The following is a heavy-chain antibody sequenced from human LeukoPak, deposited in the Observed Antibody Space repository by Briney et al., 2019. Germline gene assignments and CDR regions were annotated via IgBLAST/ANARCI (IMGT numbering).Heavy chain of an antibody. CDR2: ISGSGGST. V-gene: IGHV3-23*01. CDR3: AKADVVVVVAATRY. J-gene: IGHJ4*02. CDR1: GFTFSSYA. D-gene: IGHD2-15*01. Sequence: GSLRLSCAASGFTFSSYAMSWVRQAPGKGLEWVSDISGSGGSTYYADSVKGGFTISTDNSKNTLYLQMNSLRAEDTAVYYCAKADVVVVVAATRYWGQGTLVTVSS.